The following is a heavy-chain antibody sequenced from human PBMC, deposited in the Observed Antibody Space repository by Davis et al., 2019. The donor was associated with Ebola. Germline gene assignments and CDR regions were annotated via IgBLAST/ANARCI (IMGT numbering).Heavy chain of an antibody. CDR2: ITSNSYI. CDR1: GFTFSTYT. D-gene: IGHD4-23*01. Sequence: GESLKISCAASGFTFSTYTMNWVRQAPGKGLEWVSSITSNSYIYYADSVKGRFTISRDNAENSLYLQMDSLRAEDTAVYYCAREDGGNNVGAFDIWGQGTMVAVSS. J-gene: IGHJ3*02. CDR3: AREDGGNNVGAFDI. V-gene: IGHV3-21*01.